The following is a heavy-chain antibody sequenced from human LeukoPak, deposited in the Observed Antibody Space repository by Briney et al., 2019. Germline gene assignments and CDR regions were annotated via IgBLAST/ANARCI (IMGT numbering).Heavy chain of an antibody. CDR2: ISSSGSTI. J-gene: IGHJ4*02. CDR3: ARPTLYYYDSSGYYYFDY. D-gene: IGHD3-22*01. Sequence: GGSLRLSCAASGFTFSDYYMSWIRQAPGKGLEWVSHISSSGSTIYYADSVKGRFTISRDNAKNSLYLQMNSLRAEDTAVYYCARPTLYYYDSSGYYYFDYWGQGTLVTVSS. CDR1: GFTFSDYY. V-gene: IGHV3-11*04.